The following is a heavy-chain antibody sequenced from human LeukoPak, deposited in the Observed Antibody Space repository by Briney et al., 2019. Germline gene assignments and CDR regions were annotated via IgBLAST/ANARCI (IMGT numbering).Heavy chain of an antibody. J-gene: IGHJ4*02. CDR3: ARTLSQSGSYRYYFGY. CDR1: GGSVGSAGYY. D-gene: IGHD1-26*01. V-gene: IGHV4-61*08. Sequence: KPSETLSLTCTVSGGSVGSAGYYWSWIRQPPGGGLEWIGYIYYIRNTNYNPSLKSRVTMSLDPSKNQFSLKLNSVTAADTAVYYCARTLSQSGSYRYYFGYWGQGTLVTVSS. CDR2: IYYIRNT.